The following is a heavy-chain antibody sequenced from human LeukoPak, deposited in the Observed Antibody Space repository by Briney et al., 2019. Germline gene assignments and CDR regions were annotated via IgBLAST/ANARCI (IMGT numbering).Heavy chain of an antibody. CDR3: AREPPYCSSTSCLYDAFDI. Sequence: SVKVSCKASGGTFSSYAISWARQAPGQGLEWMGGIIPIFGTANYAQKFQGRVTITADESTSTAYMELSSLRSEDTAVYYCAREPPYCSSTSCLYDAFDIWGQGTMVTVSS. CDR1: GGTFSSYA. V-gene: IGHV1-69*13. J-gene: IGHJ3*02. D-gene: IGHD2-2*01. CDR2: IIPIFGTA.